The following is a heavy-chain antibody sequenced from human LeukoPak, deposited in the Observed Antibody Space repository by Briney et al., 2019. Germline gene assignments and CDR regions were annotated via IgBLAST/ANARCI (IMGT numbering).Heavy chain of an antibody. Sequence: GGSLRLSCAASGFTLSRYGMHWVRQAPGKGLEWVAVISYDGSNKYYADSVKGRLTISRDNSKNTLYLQMNSLRAEDTAVYYCAKFFTGIPAFDIWGQGTMVTVSS. V-gene: IGHV3-30*18. CDR2: ISYDGSNK. CDR1: GFTLSRYG. CDR3: AKFFTGIPAFDI. D-gene: IGHD3-9*01. J-gene: IGHJ3*02.